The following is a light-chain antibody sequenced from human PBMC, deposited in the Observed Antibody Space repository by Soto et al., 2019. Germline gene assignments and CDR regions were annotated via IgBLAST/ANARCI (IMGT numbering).Light chain of an antibody. Sequence: QSVLTQPPSASGSPGQSVTISCTGTSRDVGDYNYVSWYQQHPGKAPSLIISEVSKRPAGVLDRFSGSKSGNAASLTVSGLQAEDGADYYRTSHAGSNNYVFGTGTKVTVL. CDR3: TSHAGSNNYV. CDR2: EVS. CDR1: SRDVGDYNY. J-gene: IGLJ1*01. V-gene: IGLV2-8*01.